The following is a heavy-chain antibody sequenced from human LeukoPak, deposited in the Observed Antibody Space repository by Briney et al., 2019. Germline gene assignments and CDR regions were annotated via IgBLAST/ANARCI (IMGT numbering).Heavy chain of an antibody. CDR3: ARDAISHEYYFDY. CDR2: IIPIFGTA. CDR1: GGTFSSYA. Sequence: EASVKVSCKASGGTFSSYAISWVRQAPGQGLEWMGGIIPIFGTANYAQKFQGRVTITADESTSTAYVELSSLRSEDTAVYYCARDAISHEYYFDYWGQGTLVTVSS. V-gene: IGHV1-69*01. J-gene: IGHJ4*02.